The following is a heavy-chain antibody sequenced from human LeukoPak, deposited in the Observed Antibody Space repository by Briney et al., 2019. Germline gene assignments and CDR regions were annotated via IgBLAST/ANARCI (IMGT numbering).Heavy chain of an antibody. CDR3: ARGPTYYYDSSGYFRDDDAFDI. Sequence: ASVQGTCKASGYTFTSYDSNWVRQATGQGLEWMGWMNPNSGNTGYAHKFQGRVTMTRNTSISTAYIEPSSLRSEDTAVYYCARGPTYYYDSSGYFRDDDAFDIWGQGTMVTVSS. J-gene: IGHJ3*02. CDR2: MNPNSGNT. D-gene: IGHD3-22*01. V-gene: IGHV1-8*01. CDR1: GYTFTSYD.